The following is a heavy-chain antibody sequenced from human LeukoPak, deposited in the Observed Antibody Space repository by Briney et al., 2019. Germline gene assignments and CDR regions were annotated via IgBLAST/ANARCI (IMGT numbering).Heavy chain of an antibody. J-gene: IGHJ4*01. Sequence: PGGSLRLSCAVSGFTFSAYWMTWVRQAPGKGLEWVANIKQDGSEKYYVDSVKGRFTISRDNAKSSLYLQMNSLRVEDTAVYYCARRRTLISPYDDWGHGTLVTVSS. CDR1: GFTFSAYW. D-gene: IGHD1-1*01. CDR2: IKQDGSEK. V-gene: IGHV3-7*01. CDR3: ARRRTLISPYDD.